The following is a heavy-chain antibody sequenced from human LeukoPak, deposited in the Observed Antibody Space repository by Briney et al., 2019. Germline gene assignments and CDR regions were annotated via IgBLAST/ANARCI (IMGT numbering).Heavy chain of an antibody. J-gene: IGHJ3*01. D-gene: IGHD1-20*01. CDR3: AHGNNWRYIGDAFDV. CDR1: GFSLTSRGEG. V-gene: IGHV2-5*02. CDR2: IYWDDDK. Sequence: SGPTLVNPTQTLTLTCSFSGFSLTSRGEGVGWIRQPPGKALEWLALIYWDDDKRYNPSLRNRLTITTDTSRDQVVLTMTNVDTVDTATYYCAHGNNWRYIGDAFDVWGQGTGLTVSS.